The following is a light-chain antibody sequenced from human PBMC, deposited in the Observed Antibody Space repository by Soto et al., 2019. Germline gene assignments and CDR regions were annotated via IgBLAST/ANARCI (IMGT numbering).Light chain of an antibody. CDR1: QSIRSNY. J-gene: IGKJ1*01. CDR3: QQYGSSTVT. Sequence: EIVLTQSPGTLSLSPGERATLSCRASQSIRSNYLAWYQQKHGQAPRFLIYGAFSRATGIPDRFSGSVSGTDGTITISRLEKEDGSVYYCQQYGSSTVTFGQGTKVDIK. V-gene: IGKV3-20*01. CDR2: GAF.